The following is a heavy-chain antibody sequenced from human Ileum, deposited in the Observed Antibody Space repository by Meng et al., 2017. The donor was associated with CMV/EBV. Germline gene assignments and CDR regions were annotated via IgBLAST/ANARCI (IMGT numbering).Heavy chain of an antibody. CDR3: ARGKYNWNSISDY. Sequence: ASGFTFSSYAMKWVRQAPGKGMEWVTVISGSGDRTNYADSVKGRFTISRDNPKNTLSLQMNSLRAEDTAVYYCARGKYNWNSISDYWGQGTLVTVSS. CDR2: ISGSGDRT. J-gene: IGHJ4*02. CDR1: GFTFSSYA. D-gene: IGHD1-7*01. V-gene: IGHV3-23*01.